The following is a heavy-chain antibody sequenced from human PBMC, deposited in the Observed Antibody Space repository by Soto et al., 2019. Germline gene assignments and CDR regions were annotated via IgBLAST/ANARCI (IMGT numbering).Heavy chain of an antibody. D-gene: IGHD3-22*01. CDR3: ARDLYYDSSGYYSPFDY. V-gene: IGHV3-48*03. CDR2: ISSSGSTI. J-gene: IGHJ4*02. Sequence: GGSLRLSCAASGFTFSSYEMNWVRQAPGKGLEWVSYISSSGSTIYYADSVKGRFTISRDNAKNSLYLQMNSLRAEDTAVYYCARDLYYDSSGYYSPFDYWGQGTLVTVSS. CDR1: GFTFSSYE.